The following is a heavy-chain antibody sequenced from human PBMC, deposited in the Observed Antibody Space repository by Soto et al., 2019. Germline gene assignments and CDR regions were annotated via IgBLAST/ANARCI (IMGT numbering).Heavy chain of an antibody. J-gene: IGHJ6*02. CDR1: GFTFSSYS. CDR3: ARTGPYYDFWSGYQTGFQFYYYYGMDV. D-gene: IGHD3-3*01. V-gene: IGHV3-21*01. Sequence: VRLSCAASGFTFSSYSMNWVRQAPGKGLEWVSSISSSSSYIYYADSVKGRFTISRDNAKNSLYLQMNSLRAEDTAVYYCARTGPYYDFWSGYQTGFQFYYYYGMDVWGQGTTVTVSS. CDR2: ISSSSSYI.